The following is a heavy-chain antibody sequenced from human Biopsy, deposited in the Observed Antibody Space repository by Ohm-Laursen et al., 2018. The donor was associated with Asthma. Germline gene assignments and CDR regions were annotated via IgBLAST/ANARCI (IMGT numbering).Heavy chain of an antibody. CDR1: YGSITSGGYY. D-gene: IGHD3-22*01. CDR3: ARAQDYYDSRGYYRSFDY. Sequence: TLSLTCTVSYGSITSGGYYWTWNRQHPGKGLEWIGFIYYSGNTYYNPSLKSRVSISIDTSKNQFSLKLSSVTAADTAVYYCARAQDYYDSRGYYRSFDYWGQGTLVTVSS. J-gene: IGHJ4*02. V-gene: IGHV4-31*03. CDR2: IYYSGNT.